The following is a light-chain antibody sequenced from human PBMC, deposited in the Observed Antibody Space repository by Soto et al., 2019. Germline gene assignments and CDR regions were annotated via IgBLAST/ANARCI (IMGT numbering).Light chain of an antibody. CDR2: NNN. CDR3: AAWDDSLSGVV. J-gene: IGLJ2*01. V-gene: IGLV1-47*01. CDR1: SSNIGSNY. Sequence: QSVLTQAPSASGTPGQRVTISCSGSSSNIGSNYVSWYQQLPGTAPKLLIYNNNQRPSGVPDRFSGSRSGTSASLAISGLRSEDEADYFCAAWDDSLSGVVFGGGTKLTVL.